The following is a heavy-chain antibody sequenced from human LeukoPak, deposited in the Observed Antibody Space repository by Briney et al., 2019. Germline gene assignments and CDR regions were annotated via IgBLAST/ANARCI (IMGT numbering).Heavy chain of an antibody. CDR3: TRGPIPLWLHNGMDV. D-gene: IGHD2-21*01. V-gene: IGHV3-49*04. J-gene: IGHJ6*02. CDR1: GFTFGDHA. CDR2: IRSIGYGDTT. Sequence: PGGSLRLSCITSGFTFGDHAMTWVRQAPGKGLEWVGFIRSIGYGDTTEYARAVKGRFTISRDNSNSIAYLQMNSLNNEDTGIYYCTRGPIPLWLHNGMDVWGPGTTVIVSS.